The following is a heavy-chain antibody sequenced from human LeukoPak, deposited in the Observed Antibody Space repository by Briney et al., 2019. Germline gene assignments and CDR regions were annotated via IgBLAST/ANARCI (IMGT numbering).Heavy chain of an antibody. CDR3: AREGMGVSAADY. D-gene: IGHD1-26*01. Sequence: GGSLRLSCAASGFTVSSKYMSWVRQAPGKGLEWVSVIYSGGSTYYADSVRGRFTISRDNSKNTLYLQMNSLRAEDTAVYYCAREGMGVSAADYWGQGTLVTVSS. V-gene: IGHV3-53*01. CDR2: IYSGGST. J-gene: IGHJ4*02. CDR1: GFTVSSKY.